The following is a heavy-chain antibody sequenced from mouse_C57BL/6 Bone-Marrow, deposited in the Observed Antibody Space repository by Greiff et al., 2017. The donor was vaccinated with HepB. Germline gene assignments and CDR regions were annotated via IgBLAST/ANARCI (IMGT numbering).Heavy chain of an antibody. J-gene: IGHJ2*01. CDR3: ARGTTVVAIDY. CDR1: GYTFTSYW. CDR2: IDPSDSYT. Sequence: VQLKQPGAELVKPGASVKLSCKASGYTFTSYWMQWVKQRPGQGLEWIGEIDPSDSYTNYNQKFKGKATLTVDTSSSTAYMQLSSLTSEDSAVYYCARGTTVVAIDYWGQGTTLTVSS. D-gene: IGHD1-1*01. V-gene: IGHV1-50*01.